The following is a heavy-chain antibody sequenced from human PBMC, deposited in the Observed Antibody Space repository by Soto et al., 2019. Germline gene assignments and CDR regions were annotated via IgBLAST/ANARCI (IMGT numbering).Heavy chain of an antibody. V-gene: IGHV3-74*01. Sequence: EVQLVESGGGLVQPGGSLRLSCAASGFTFSSYWMHWVRQAPGKGLVWVSRINSDGSSTSYADSVKGRFTISRDNAKNTLYLQMNSLRAEDTAVYYCAREGIVVVPAALPYYYGMDVWGQGTTVTVSS. D-gene: IGHD2-2*01. CDR1: GFTFSSYW. CDR3: AREGIVVVPAALPYYYGMDV. CDR2: INSDGSST. J-gene: IGHJ6*02.